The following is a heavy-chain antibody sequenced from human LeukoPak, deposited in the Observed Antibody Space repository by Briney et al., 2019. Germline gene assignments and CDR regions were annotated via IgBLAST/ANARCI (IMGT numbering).Heavy chain of an antibody. V-gene: IGHV3-30-3*01. CDR3: ASGRDFYYDTSGW. CDR1: GFSFSSYT. D-gene: IGHD3-22*01. CDR2: ISHDGSEK. Sequence: GRSLRLSCAGSGFSFSSYTIHWVRQAPGKGLEWVAVISHDGSEKYYADSVKGRFTISRDNSKNTLYLQMNSLRVEDTAVYFCASGRDFYYDTSGWWGQGTLVTVSS. J-gene: IGHJ4*02.